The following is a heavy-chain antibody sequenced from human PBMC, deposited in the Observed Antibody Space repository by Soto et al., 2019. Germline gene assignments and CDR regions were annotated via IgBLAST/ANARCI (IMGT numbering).Heavy chain of an antibody. D-gene: IGHD5-18*01. J-gene: IGHJ5*02. V-gene: IGHV5-51*01. CDR2: IYPGDSDT. CDR1: GYSFTSYW. Sequence: GESLKISCKGSGYSFTSYWIGWVRQMPGKGLEWMGIIYPGDSDTRYNPSFQGQVTISADKSISTAYLQWSSLKASDTAVYYCARGGYRTLAWFDPWGQGTLVTVSS. CDR3: ARGGYRTLAWFDP.